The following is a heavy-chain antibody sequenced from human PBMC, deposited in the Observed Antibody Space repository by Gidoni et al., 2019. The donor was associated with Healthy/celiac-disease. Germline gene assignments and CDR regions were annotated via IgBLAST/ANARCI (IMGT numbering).Heavy chain of an antibody. CDR1: GYTFTGYY. J-gene: IGHJ5*02. CDR2: INPNSGGT. V-gene: IGHV1-2*04. D-gene: IGHD3-10*01. CDR3: ARAGGGYYGSGSYYEDWFDP. Sequence: QVQLVQSGSEVKQPGASVKVSCKASGYTFTGYYMHWVRQAPGQGLEWMGWINPNSGGTNYAQKFQGWVTMTRDTSISTAYMELSRLRSDDTAVYYCARAGGGYYGSGSYYEDWFDPWGQGTLVTVSS.